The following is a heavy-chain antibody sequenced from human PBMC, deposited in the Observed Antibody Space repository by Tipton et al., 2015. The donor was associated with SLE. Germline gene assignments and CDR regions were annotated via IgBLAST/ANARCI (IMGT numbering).Heavy chain of an antibody. J-gene: IGHJ6*02. V-gene: IGHV4-61*05. CDR1: GGSTGSTFYS. Sequence: LRLSCTVSGGSTGSTFYSWDWIRQPPGKGLEWIGYISDGGGTNYNPSLKSRVTISVDTAKNQFSLKLTSVTAADTAVYYCARGMVTWRGAIVGVDVWGQGTTVNVSS. D-gene: IGHD2-21*02. CDR3: ARGMVTWRGAIVGVDV. CDR2: ISDGGGT.